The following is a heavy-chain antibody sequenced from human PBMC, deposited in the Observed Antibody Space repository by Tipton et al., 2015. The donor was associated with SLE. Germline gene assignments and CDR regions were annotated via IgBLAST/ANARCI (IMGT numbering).Heavy chain of an antibody. D-gene: IGHD3-10*01. CDR1: GGSISSSSYY. CDR3: ATVGDAFDI. CDR2: IYTSGST. J-gene: IGHJ3*02. V-gene: IGHV4-61*02. Sequence: TLSLTCTVSGGSISSSSYYWGWIRQPAGKGLEWIGRIYTSGSTNYNPSLKSRVTISVDTSKNQFSLKLSSVTAADTAVYYCATVGDAFDIWGQGTMVTVSS.